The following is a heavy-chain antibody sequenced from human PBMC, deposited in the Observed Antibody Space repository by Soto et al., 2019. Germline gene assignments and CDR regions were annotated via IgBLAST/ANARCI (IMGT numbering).Heavy chain of an antibody. Sequence: PGGSLRLSCAASGFTFSSYAMSLVRQAPGKGLEWVSAISGSGGSTYYADSVKGRFTISRDNSKNTLYLQMNSLRAGDTAVYYCAKEGAQKWELLQGWYFDLWGRGTLVTVSS. D-gene: IGHD1-26*01. V-gene: IGHV3-23*01. CDR2: ISGSGGST. CDR3: AKEGAQKWELLQGWYFDL. CDR1: GFTFSSYA. J-gene: IGHJ2*01.